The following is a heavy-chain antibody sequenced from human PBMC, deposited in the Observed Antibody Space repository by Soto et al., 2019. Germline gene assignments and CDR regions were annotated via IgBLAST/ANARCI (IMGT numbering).Heavy chain of an antibody. V-gene: IGHV3-23*01. Sequence: EVQLLESGGGLVHPMSSLRLSCSGSGFNFNNHVINWVRQAPGKGLEWVASISNSDDVGFYADSVRGRFSVTRDRSSSNLYIQMDYVQVEDTAIYYCAKTVGATNLEDYWGQGTLVIVSS. D-gene: IGHD3-16*01. J-gene: IGHJ4*02. CDR3: AKTVGATNLEDY. CDR1: GFNFNNHV. CDR2: ISNSDDVG.